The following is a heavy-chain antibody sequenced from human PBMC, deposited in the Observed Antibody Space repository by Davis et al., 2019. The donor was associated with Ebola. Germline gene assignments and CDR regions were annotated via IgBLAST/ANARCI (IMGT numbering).Heavy chain of an antibody. CDR2: ISYDGSNK. V-gene: IGHV3-30*18. Sequence: GESLKISCAASGFTFSSYGMHWVRQAPGKGLEWVAVISYDGSNKYYADSVKGRFTISRDNSKNTLYLQMNNLRAEDTAVYYCAKITGNRDYWGQGTLVTVSS. J-gene: IGHJ4*02. CDR3: AKITGNRDY. CDR1: GFTFSSYG. D-gene: IGHD1-20*01.